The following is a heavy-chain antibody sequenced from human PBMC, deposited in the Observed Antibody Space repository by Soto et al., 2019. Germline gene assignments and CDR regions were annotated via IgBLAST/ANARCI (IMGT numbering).Heavy chain of an antibody. J-gene: IGHJ4*02. CDR1: GGSISSGGYY. Sequence: PSETLSLTCTLSGGSISSGGYYWSWIRQHPGKGLEWIGYIYYSGSTYYNPSLKSRVTISVDTSKNQFSLKLSSVTAADTAVYYCARGPITMIVANHLAYFDYWGQGTLVTVSS. CDR2: IYYSGST. V-gene: IGHV4-31*03. D-gene: IGHD3-22*01. CDR3: ARGPITMIVANHLAYFDY.